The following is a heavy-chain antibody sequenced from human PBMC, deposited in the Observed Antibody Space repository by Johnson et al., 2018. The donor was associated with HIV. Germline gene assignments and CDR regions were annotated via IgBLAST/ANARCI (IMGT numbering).Heavy chain of an antibody. J-gene: IGHJ3*02. CDR3: GRDINYSNYVTDAFDI. D-gene: IGHD4-11*01. V-gene: IGHV3-30-3*01. CDR1: GFTFSSYA. CDR2: ISYDGSNK. Sequence: QVQLVESGGGVVQPGRSLRLSCAASGFTFSSYAMHWVRQAPGKGLEWVAVISYDGSNKYYADSVKGRFTISRDSSKNTLYLQMNSLRAEDTDVYYCGRDINYSNYVTDAFDIWGQGTVVTVSS.